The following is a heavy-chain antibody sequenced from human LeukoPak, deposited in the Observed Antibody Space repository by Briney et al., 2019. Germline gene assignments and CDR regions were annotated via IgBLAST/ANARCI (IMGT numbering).Heavy chain of an antibody. CDR3: ARAPWDYDILTGLMGGRHDAFDI. D-gene: IGHD3-9*01. V-gene: IGHV4-39*01. Sequence: PSETLSLTCTVSGGSISSSSYYWGWIRQPPGKGLEWIGSIYYSGSTYYNPSLKSRVTISVDTSKNQFSLKLSSVTAADTAVYYCARAPWDYDILTGLMGGRHDAFDIWGQGTMVTVSS. CDR1: GGSISSSSYY. CDR2: IYYSGST. J-gene: IGHJ3*02.